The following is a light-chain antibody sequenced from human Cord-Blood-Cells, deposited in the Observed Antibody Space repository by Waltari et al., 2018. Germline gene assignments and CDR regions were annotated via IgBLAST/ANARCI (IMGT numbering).Light chain of an antibody. Sequence: QSALTQPASVSGSPGPSLTIPCTGTSSAGVGYNYVSWSQQHPGKAPKLMIYDVSKRPSGVSNRFYGSKSGNTASLTISGLQAEDEADYYCSSYTSSSTWVFGGGTKLTVL. J-gene: IGLJ3*02. CDR3: SSYTSSSTWV. CDR1: SSAGVGYNY. V-gene: IGLV2-14*01. CDR2: DVS.